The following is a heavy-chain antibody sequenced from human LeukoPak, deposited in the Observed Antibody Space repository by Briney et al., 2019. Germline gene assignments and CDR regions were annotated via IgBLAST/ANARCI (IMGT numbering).Heavy chain of an antibody. Sequence: SETLSLTCAVSGDSITNDNWWSWVRQPPGKGLEWIVEIHHSGNTNYNPSLKSRVTTSMDKSKNQVSLKVNSVTAADTAVYYCVRGAGLIYSDRGGIRGYFDYWGQGALVTVSS. D-gene: IGHD3-22*01. J-gene: IGHJ4*02. V-gene: IGHV4-4*02. CDR1: GDSITNDNW. CDR2: IHHSGNT. CDR3: VRGAGLIYSDRGGIRGYFDY.